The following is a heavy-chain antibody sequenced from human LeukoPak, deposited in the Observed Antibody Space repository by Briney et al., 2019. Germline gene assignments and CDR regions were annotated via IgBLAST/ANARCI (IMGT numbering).Heavy chain of an antibody. CDR2: INPSGGST. CDR3: ARQRVGQLLDAFDI. J-gene: IGHJ3*02. D-gene: IGHD3/OR15-3a*01. CDR1: GYTFTSYG. V-gene: IGHV1-46*01. Sequence: ASVKVSCKASGYTFTSYGISWVRQAPGQGLEWMGIINPSGGSTSYAQKFQGRVTMTRDMSTSTVYMELSSLRSEDTAVYYCARQRVGQLLDAFDIWGQGTMVTVSS.